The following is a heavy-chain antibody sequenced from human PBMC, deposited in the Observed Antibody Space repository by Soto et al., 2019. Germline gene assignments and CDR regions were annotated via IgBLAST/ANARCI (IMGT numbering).Heavy chain of an antibody. CDR1: GFAFSHVW. CDR2: IKRKYDHRTT. V-gene: IGHV3-15*01. J-gene: IGHJ4*01. Sequence: EMQLVESGGGLVEPGGSLRLSCAASGFAFSHVWMTWVRQAPGKGLEWVGRIKRKYDHRTTDYAAAVKGRFTISRDDSKDTLYLQMDSLKSEDTPVYYCATEGEMSGASDWADYFDHWGRGTLVTVSS. CDR3: ATEGEMSGASDWADYFDH. D-gene: IGHD2-15*01.